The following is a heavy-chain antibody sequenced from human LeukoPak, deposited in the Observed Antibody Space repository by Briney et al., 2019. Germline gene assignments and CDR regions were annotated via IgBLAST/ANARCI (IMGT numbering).Heavy chain of an antibody. CDR3: ARAGGIRVDTAMNYYFDY. D-gene: IGHD5-18*01. V-gene: IGHV1-18*01. Sequence: GASVKVSCKASGYTFTSYGISWVRQAPGQGLERMGWISAYNGNTNYAQKLQGRVTMTTDTSTSTAYMELSSLRSEDTAVYYCARAGGIRVDTAMNYYFDYWGQGTLVTVSS. J-gene: IGHJ4*02. CDR2: ISAYNGNT. CDR1: GYTFTSYG.